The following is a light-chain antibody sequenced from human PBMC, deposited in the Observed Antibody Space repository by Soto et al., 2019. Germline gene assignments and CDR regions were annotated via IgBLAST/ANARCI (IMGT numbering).Light chain of an antibody. J-gene: IGLJ2*01. V-gene: IGLV2-14*01. CDR1: SSDVGGYNY. CDR2: EVS. CDR3: SSYTRTTLVV. Sequence: QSALTQPASVSGSPGQSITISCTGSSSDVGGYNYVSWYQQHPGKAPKLMIYEVSNRPSGVSNRFSGSKSGNTASLTISRLQAEDEADYYCSSYTRTTLVVFGGGTKLTVL.